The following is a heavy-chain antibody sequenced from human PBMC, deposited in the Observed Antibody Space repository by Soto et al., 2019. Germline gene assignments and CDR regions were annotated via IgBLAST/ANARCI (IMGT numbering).Heavy chain of an antibody. V-gene: IGHV4-59*01. Sequence: SETLSLTCTVSGDSISSYYWSWIRQPPGKGLEWIGYIDHSGSTNYNPSLKSRVTISADTSKNQLSLKLSSMTAGDTAVYYCARDNPSRYCTCYRCYYYHGMDVSGQGTTVTAS. CDR1: GDSISSYY. J-gene: IGHJ6*02. CDR3: ARDNPSRYCTCYRCYYYHGMDV. D-gene: IGHD2-8*01. CDR2: IDHSGST.